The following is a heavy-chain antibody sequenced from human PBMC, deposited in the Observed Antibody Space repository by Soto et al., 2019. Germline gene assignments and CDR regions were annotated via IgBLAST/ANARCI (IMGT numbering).Heavy chain of an antibody. Sequence: EVQLVESGGGLVQPGGSLRLSCAASGFTFSSYSMNWVRQAPGKGLEWVSYISSSSSTIYYADSVKGRFTISRDNAKNSLYLQMNSLRAEDTAVYYWGREGDSSGWYNWFDPWGQGTLVTVSS. CDR2: ISSSSSTI. V-gene: IGHV3-48*01. CDR1: GFTFSSYS. CDR3: GREGDSSGWYNWFDP. J-gene: IGHJ5*02. D-gene: IGHD3-22*01.